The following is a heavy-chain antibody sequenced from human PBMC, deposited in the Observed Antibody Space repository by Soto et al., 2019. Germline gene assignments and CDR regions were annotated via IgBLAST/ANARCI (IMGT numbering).Heavy chain of an antibody. Sequence: PGESLKISCKGSGYSFTSYWIGWVRQMPGKGLEWMGIIYPGDSDTRYSPSFQGQVTISADKSISTAYLQWSSLKASDTAMYYCARLDSIYYYDSSGYRGWFDPWGQGTLVPVSS. CDR3: ARLDSIYYYDSSGYRGWFDP. V-gene: IGHV5-51*01. CDR2: IYPGDSDT. CDR1: GYSFTSYW. D-gene: IGHD3-22*01. J-gene: IGHJ5*02.